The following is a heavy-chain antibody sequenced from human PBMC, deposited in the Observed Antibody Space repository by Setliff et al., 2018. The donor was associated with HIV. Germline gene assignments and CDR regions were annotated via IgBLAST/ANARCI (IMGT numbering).Heavy chain of an antibody. D-gene: IGHD2-21*02. CDR1: GGSVSNYY. CDR3: ARHDCGGDCSINWFDP. V-gene: IGHV4-4*07. CDR2: INTSGST. Sequence: PSETLSLTCTVSGGSVSNYYWTWIRQSAGKGLEWIGHINTSGSTKYNPSLKSRLTMSVDSSGNHFSLELTSVTAADTAVYYCARHDCGGDCSINWFDPWGQGTLVTVSS. J-gene: IGHJ5*02.